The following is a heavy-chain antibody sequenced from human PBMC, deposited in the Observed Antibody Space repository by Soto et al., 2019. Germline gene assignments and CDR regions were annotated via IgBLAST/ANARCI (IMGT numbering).Heavy chain of an antibody. CDR3: ARAVDIVATTYPTHFDY. CDR1: GGSISSGGYS. V-gene: IGHV4-30-2*01. Sequence: QLQLQESGSGLVKPSQTLSLTCAVSGGSISSGGYSWSWIRQPPGKGLEWIGYIYHSGSTYYNPSLKSRVTISVDRSKNQFSLKLSSVTAADTAVYYCARAVDIVATTYPTHFDYWGQGTLVTVSS. D-gene: IGHD5-12*01. CDR2: IYHSGST. J-gene: IGHJ4*02.